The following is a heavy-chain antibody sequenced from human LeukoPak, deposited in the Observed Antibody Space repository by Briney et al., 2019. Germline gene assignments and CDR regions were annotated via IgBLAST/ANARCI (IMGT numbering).Heavy chain of an antibody. CDR2: ISSSGST. CDR1: GGSVSSYY. Sequence: SETLSLTCTVSGGSVSSYYWNWIRQPAGKGLEWIGRISSSGSTNYNPSLKSRVTISVDTSKNQFSLKLSSVTAADTAVYFCARGPYSYDSSGAFDIWGQGTMVTVSS. V-gene: IGHV4-4*07. CDR3: ARGPYSYDSSGAFDI. J-gene: IGHJ3*02. D-gene: IGHD3-22*01.